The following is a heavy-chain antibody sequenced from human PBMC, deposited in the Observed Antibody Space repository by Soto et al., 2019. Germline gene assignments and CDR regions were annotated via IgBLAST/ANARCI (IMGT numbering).Heavy chain of an antibody. CDR3: ASEICSGGSCYSGSD. Sequence: PSETLSLTCTVSGGSISSSSYYWGWIRQPPGKGLEWIGSIYYSGSTYYNPSLKSRVTISVDTSKNQFSLKLSSVTAADTAVYYCASEICSGGSCYSGSDWGQGTLVT. CDR1: GGSISSSSYY. CDR2: IYYSGST. J-gene: IGHJ4*02. V-gene: IGHV4-39*01. D-gene: IGHD2-15*01.